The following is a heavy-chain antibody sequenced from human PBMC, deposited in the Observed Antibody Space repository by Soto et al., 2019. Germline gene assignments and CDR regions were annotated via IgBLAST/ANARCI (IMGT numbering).Heavy chain of an antibody. V-gene: IGHV3-33*01. Sequence: GGSLRLSCAASGFTFSSYGMHWVRQAPGKGLEWVAVTWYDGSNKYYADSVKGRFTISRDNSKNTLYLQMDSLRAEDTAVYYCARDRLSYTYYYYYYGMDVWGQGTTVTVS. CDR3: ARDRLSYTYYYYYYGMDV. J-gene: IGHJ6*02. CDR1: GFTFSSYG. D-gene: IGHD1-26*01. CDR2: TWYDGSNK.